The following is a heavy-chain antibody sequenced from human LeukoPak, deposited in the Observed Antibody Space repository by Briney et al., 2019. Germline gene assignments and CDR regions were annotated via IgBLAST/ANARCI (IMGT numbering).Heavy chain of an antibody. V-gene: IGHV3-23*01. CDR1: GFTFSSYA. Sequence: GGSLRLSCAASGFTFSSYAMSWVRQAPGKGLEWVSAISGSGGSTYYADSVKGRFTISRDNSKNTLYLQMNSLRAEDTAVYYCAKDEVLAFGDIVSSGYQGAFDIWGQGTMVTVSS. CDR3: AKDEVLAFGDIVSSGYQGAFDI. CDR2: ISGSGGST. D-gene: IGHD3-22*01. J-gene: IGHJ3*02.